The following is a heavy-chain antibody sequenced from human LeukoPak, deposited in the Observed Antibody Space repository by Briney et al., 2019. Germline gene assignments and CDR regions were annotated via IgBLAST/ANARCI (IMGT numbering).Heavy chain of an antibody. CDR1: GFTFSSYA. CDR2: ISGSGSST. V-gene: IGHV3-23*01. Sequence: GGSLRLSCAASGFTFSSYAMSWVRQAPGQGLGWVSAISGSGSSTYYADSVKGRFAISRDNSKNTLYLQMNSLRAEDTAVYYCAKGASYYYDSGGYYNYWGQGTLVTVSS. D-gene: IGHD3-22*01. CDR3: AKGASYYYDSGGYYNY. J-gene: IGHJ4*02.